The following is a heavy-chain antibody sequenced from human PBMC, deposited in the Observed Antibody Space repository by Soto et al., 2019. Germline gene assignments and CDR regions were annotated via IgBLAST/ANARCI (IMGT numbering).Heavy chain of an antibody. Sequence: ASVKVSCKASGYTFTSYGISWVRQAPGQGLEWMGWISAYNGNTNYAQKLQGRVTMTTDTSTSTAYMELRSLRSDDTAVYYCARDCSGGGCYSGHWLDPWGQGTLVTVSS. V-gene: IGHV1-18*04. J-gene: IGHJ5*02. CDR2: ISAYNGNT. D-gene: IGHD2-15*01. CDR1: GYTFTSYG. CDR3: ARDCSGGGCYSGHWLDP.